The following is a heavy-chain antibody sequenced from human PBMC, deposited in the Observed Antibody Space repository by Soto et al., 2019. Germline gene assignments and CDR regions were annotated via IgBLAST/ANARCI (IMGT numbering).Heavy chain of an antibody. CDR2: INPSGGST. V-gene: IGHV1-46*01. D-gene: IGHD2-8*01. CDR3: ARPPYPGCINAVCYPLDY. J-gene: IGHJ4*02. CDR1: GYTFTSYY. Sequence: QVQLVQSGAEVKKPGASVKISCKASGYTFTSYYMHLVRQAPGQGLEWMGIINPSGGSTNYAQKLQGRVAMTRDTSTSTVYMERNSLRSEDTAVYYCARPPYPGCINAVCYPLDYWGQGTLVTVSS.